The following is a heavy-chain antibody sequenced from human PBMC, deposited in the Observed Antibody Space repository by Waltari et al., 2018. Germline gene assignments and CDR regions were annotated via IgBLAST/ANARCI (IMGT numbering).Heavy chain of an antibody. CDR2: SKPGRGGT. CDR3: ARAKGYGDYEY. V-gene: IGHV1-2*06. CDR1: GYTFTGYY. J-gene: IGHJ4*02. Sequence: QVQLVQSGAEVKKPGASVKVSCKASGYTFTGYYMHCVRQAPGQGLEWMGRSKPGRGGTNDAQKFQGSVTMTRDTCISTAYMELNRLRSDDTAVYYCARAKGYGDYEYWGQGTLVTVSS. D-gene: IGHD4-17*01.